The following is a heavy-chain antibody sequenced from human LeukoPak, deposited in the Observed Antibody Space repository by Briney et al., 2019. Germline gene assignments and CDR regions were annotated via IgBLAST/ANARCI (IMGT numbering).Heavy chain of an antibody. CDR2: IYTSGST. J-gene: IGHJ4*02. CDR1: RGSISSGNYY. Sequence: TSETLSLTCSVSRGSISSGNYYWSWIRQPAGKGLEWIGRIYTSGSTNYNPSLKSRVTISVDTSKNQFSLKLRSVTAADTAVYYCARAGVVLMVYATDFDYWGQGTLVTVSS. D-gene: IGHD2-8*01. V-gene: IGHV4-61*02. CDR3: ARAGVVLMVYATDFDY.